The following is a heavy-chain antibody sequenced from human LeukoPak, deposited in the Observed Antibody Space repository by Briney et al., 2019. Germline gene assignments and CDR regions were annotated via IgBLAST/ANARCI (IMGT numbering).Heavy chain of an antibody. J-gene: IGHJ4*02. V-gene: IGHV3-23*01. Sequence: GGSLRLSCAASGFTFSNYAMSWVRQAPGKGLEWVSGISGSGDSTYSADSVKGRFAISRDNSKNTLYLQMNSLTAEDTAVYYCAKDRIVSGRMGAACYWGQGTLVTVAS. CDR1: GFTFSNYA. CDR2: ISGSGDST. D-gene: IGHD6-25*01. CDR3: AKDRIVSGRMGAACY.